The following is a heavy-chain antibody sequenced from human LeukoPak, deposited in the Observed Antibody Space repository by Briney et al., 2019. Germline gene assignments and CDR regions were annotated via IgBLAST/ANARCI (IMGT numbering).Heavy chain of an antibody. V-gene: IGHV3-9*01. CDR2: ISWDSGTI. CDR1: GFTFDDYA. J-gene: IGHJ4*02. Sequence: PGRSLRLSCAGSGFTFDDYAMQWVRQIPGKGLEWVSGISWDSGTIGYVDSVKGRFTISRDNSKNTLYLQMNSLRAEDTAVYYCAKDLADWGQGTLVTVSS. CDR3: AKDLAD.